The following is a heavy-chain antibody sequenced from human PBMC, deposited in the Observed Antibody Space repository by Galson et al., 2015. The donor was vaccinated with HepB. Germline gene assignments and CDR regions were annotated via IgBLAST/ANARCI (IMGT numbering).Heavy chain of an antibody. J-gene: IGHJ4*02. V-gene: IGHV3-23*01. Sequence: SLRLSCAASGFTFSSYAMSWVRQAPGKGLEWVSAISGSGGSTYYADSVKGRFTISRDNSKNTLYLQMNSLRAEDTAVYYCAKDKGIGDILTGSPPDYWGQGTLVTVSS. D-gene: IGHD3-9*01. CDR3: AKDKGIGDILTGSPPDY. CDR1: GFTFSSYA. CDR2: ISGSGGST.